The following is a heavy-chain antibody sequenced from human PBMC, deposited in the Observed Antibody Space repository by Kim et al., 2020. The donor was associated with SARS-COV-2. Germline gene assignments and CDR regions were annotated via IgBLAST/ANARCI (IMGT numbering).Heavy chain of an antibody. V-gene: IGHV3-9*01. CDR3: AKVGPPYGYFDY. J-gene: IGHJ4*02. Sequence: GGSLILSCAASGFTFDDYAMHWVRQAPGKGLEWVSGISWNSGSIGYADSVKGRFTISRDNAKNSLYLQMNSLRAEDTALYYCAKVGPPYGYFDYWGQGTLVTVSS. D-gene: IGHD4-17*01. CDR2: ISWNSGSI. CDR1: GFTFDDYA.